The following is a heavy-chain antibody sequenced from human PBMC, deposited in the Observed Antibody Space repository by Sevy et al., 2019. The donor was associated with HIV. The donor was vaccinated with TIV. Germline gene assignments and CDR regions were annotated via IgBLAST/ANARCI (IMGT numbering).Heavy chain of an antibody. CDR2: IVLGNGRT. Sequence: ASVKVSCKASASIFTYYALHWVRQAPGQRLEWMGWIVLGNGRTKYSKDFQGRVTFTRDRSARIAYMGLSSLRSEDTAVYYCARGNGPTVTNFDYWGQGSLVTVSS. V-gene: IGHV1-3*01. J-gene: IGHJ4*02. D-gene: IGHD4-17*01. CDR3: ARGNGPTVTNFDY. CDR1: ASIFTYYA.